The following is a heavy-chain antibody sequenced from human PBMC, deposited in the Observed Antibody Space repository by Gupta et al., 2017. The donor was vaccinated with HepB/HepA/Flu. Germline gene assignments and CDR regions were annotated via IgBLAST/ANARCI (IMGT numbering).Heavy chain of an antibody. Sequence: QGHRVGPGGAWVSPGSPWNFPWSPLELPLGAMAIPWVRQAPGKGLEWVAVISYDGSNKYYADSVKGRFTISRDNSKNTLYLQMNSLRAEDTAVYYCAKDSPDTAMGDYWGQGTLVTVSS. CDR1: ELPLGAMA. D-gene: IGHD5-18*01. CDR3: AKDSPDTAMGDY. J-gene: IGHJ4*02. CDR2: ISYDGSNK. V-gene: IGHV3-30*18.